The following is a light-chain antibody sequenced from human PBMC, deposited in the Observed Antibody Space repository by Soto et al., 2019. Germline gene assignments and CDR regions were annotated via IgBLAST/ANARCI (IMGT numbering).Light chain of an antibody. V-gene: IGLV3-1*01. CDR1: KLGNKY. Sequence: SYELTQPPSVSVSPGQTASITCSGDKLGNKYACWYQQKPGQSPVLVIYKDSKRPSGIPERFSGSNSGNTATLTISGTQAMDEADYYCQVWVSSTRVFGGGTKLTVL. CDR2: KDS. CDR3: QVWVSSTRV. J-gene: IGLJ3*02.